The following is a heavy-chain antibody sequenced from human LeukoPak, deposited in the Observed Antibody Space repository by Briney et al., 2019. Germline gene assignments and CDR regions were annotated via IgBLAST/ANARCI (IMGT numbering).Heavy chain of an antibody. J-gene: IGHJ4*02. D-gene: IGHD6-13*01. CDR1: GGSITSYY. V-gene: IGHV4-59*01. CDR3: ARGAYIAAAHFDY. Sequence: SETLSLTCTVSGGSITSYYWSWIRQPPGKGLEWIGYIYYSGSTNYNPSLKSRVTISVDTSKNQFSLKLSSVTAADTAVYYCARGAYIAAAHFDYWGQGTLVTVSS. CDR2: IYYSGST.